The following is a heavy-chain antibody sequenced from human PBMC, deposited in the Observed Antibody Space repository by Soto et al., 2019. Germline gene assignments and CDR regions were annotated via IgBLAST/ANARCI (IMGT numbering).Heavy chain of an antibody. Sequence: QVQLVESGGGVVQPGRSLRLSCAASGFTFSSYAMHWVRQAPGKGLEWVAVISYDGSNKYYADSVKGRFTISRDNSKNTLYLQMNSLRAEDTAVYYCANSGLGRFLEWPYYYYGMDVWCQGTTVTVSS. V-gene: IGHV3-30-3*01. D-gene: IGHD3-3*01. J-gene: IGHJ6*02. CDR2: ISYDGSNK. CDR1: GFTFSSYA. CDR3: ANSGLGRFLEWPYYYYGMDV.